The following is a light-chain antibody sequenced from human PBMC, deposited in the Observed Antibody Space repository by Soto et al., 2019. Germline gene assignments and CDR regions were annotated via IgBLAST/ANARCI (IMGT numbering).Light chain of an antibody. CDR1: QSVGSF. J-gene: IGKJ4*01. V-gene: IGKV3-11*01. CDR2: DAS. Sequence: EIVLTQSPATLSLSPGERATLSCRASQSVGSFLAWYQQKPGQAPRLLIYDASNWATGIPARFSGSGSGTDFTLTISSLEPEDFAVYYCQQRSNWPPTFGGGTKVESK. CDR3: QQRSNWPPT.